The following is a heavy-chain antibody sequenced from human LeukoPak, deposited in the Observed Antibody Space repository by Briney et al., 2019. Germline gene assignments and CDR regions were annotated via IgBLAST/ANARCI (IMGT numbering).Heavy chain of an antibody. CDR1: GDSISSGDYY. D-gene: IGHD6-13*01. Sequence: SQTLSLTCTVSGDSISSGDYYWTWIRQHPGKGLEWIGCIYYSGSTYYNLSLKSRVIISADTSKNHFSLKLSSVTAADTAVYYCARVREATIAPFFDYWGQGVLVTVSS. CDR2: IYYSGST. V-gene: IGHV4-31*03. J-gene: IGHJ4*02. CDR3: ARVREATIAPFFDY.